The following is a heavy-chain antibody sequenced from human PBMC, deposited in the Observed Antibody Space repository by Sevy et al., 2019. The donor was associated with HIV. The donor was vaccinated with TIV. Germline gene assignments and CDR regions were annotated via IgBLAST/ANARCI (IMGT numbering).Heavy chain of an antibody. V-gene: IGHV1-3*01. D-gene: IGHD3-10*01. CDR2: INAGNGNT. Sequence: ASVKVSCKASGYTFTSYAMHWVRQAPGQRLEWMGWINAGNGNTKYSQKFQGRVTITRDTSASTAYMELGSLRSEDTAVYYCARLLLYGSGSYSGFDYWGQGTLVTVSS. CDR3: ARLLLYGSGSYSGFDY. CDR1: GYTFTSYA. J-gene: IGHJ4*02.